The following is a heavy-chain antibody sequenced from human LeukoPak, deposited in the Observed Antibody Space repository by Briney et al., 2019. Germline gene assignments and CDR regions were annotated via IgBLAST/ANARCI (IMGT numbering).Heavy chain of an antibody. V-gene: IGHV3-23*01. CDR3: AKVTGGYSYVPYYYGMDV. J-gene: IGHJ6*02. CDR1: GFTFSSYA. CDR2: ISGSGGST. D-gene: IGHD5-18*01. Sequence: GGSLRLSCAASGFTFSSYAMSWVRQAPGKGLEWVSAISGSGGSTYYADSVKGRFTISRDNSKNTLYLQMNSLRAEDTAVYYCAKVTGGYSYVPYYYGMDVWGQGTTVTVSS.